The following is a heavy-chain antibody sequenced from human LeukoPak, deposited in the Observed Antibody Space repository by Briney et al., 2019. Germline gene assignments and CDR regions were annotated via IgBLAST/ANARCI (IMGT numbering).Heavy chain of an antibody. CDR2: IYHSGST. CDR1: GGSISSGGYS. CDR3: ARGGSPFDY. D-gene: IGHD5-12*01. V-gene: IGHV4-30-2*01. J-gene: IGHJ4*02. Sequence: PSQTLSLTCAVSGGSISSGGYSWSWIRQPPGKGLEWIGYIYHSGSTYYNPSLKSRVTISVDRSKNQFSLKLSSVTAADTAVYYCARGGSPFDYWGQGTLVTVSS.